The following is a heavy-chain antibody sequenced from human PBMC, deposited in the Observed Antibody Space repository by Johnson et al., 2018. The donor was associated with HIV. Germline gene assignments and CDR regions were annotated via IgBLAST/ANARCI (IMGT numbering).Heavy chain of an antibody. CDR3: ARVDTAMTYDAFDI. V-gene: IGHV3-73*02. CDR2: IRSKANSYAT. Sequence: VQLVESGGGLVQPGGSLKLSCAASGFTFSGSAMHWVRQASGKGLEWVGRIRSKANSYATAYAASVKGRFTISRDDSKNTLYLQMNSLRAEDTAVYYCARVDTAMTYDAFDIWGQGTMVTVSS. D-gene: IGHD5-18*01. CDR1: GFTFSGSA. J-gene: IGHJ3*02.